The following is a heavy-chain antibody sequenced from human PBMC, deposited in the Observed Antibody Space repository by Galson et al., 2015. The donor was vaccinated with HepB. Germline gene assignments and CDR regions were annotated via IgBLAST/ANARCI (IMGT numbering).Heavy chain of an antibody. CDR1: GFTLSSYE. CDR2: ISSSGSNI. J-gene: IGHJ1*01. D-gene: IGHD1-26*01. V-gene: IGHV3-48*03. Sequence: SLRLSCAASGFTLSSYEMNWVRQAPGKGLEWVSYISSSGSNIYYADSVKGRFTISRDNAKNSLYLQMNSLRAEDTAVYYCARGSRSDEYFGRGNFKHWGQGTLVTVSS. CDR3: ARGSRSDEYFGRGNFKH.